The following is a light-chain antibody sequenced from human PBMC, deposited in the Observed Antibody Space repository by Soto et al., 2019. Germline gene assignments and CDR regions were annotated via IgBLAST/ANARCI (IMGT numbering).Light chain of an antibody. V-gene: IGKV1-9*01. CDR1: QDINYY. CDR2: AAS. CDR3: QQLDTYPRT. Sequence: SRLTQAKACRSAAVGDRVNITCRASQDINYYLAWYQQKPGKAPKLLIYAASTLQSGVPSRFTGNGSGTDFTLTISSLQPEDFAVYYCQQLDTYPRTFGPGTKVDIK. J-gene: IGKJ3*01.